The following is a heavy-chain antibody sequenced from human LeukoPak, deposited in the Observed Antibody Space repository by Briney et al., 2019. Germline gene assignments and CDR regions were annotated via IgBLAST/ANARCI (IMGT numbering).Heavy chain of an antibody. CDR3: ARLLVVAATGDFDY. J-gene: IGHJ4*02. D-gene: IGHD2-15*01. Sequence: ASVKVSCKASGYTFTGYYMHWVRQAPGQGLEWMGWINPNSGGTNYAQKFQGRVTMTRDTSISTAYMELSRLRSDDTAVYYCARLLVVAATGDFDYWGQGALVTVSS. V-gene: IGHV1-2*02. CDR1: GYTFTGYY. CDR2: INPNSGGT.